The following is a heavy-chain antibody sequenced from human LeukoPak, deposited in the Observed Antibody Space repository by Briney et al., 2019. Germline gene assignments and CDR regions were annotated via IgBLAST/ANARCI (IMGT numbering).Heavy chain of an antibody. Sequence: PGGSLRLSCAASGFTFSSYWMSWVRQAPGKGLEWVANIKQDGREKYYVDSVKGRFTISRDNAKNSLYLQMNSLRAEDTAVYYCARDAPPHQGWIVAASNWFDPWGQGTLVTVSS. CDR2: IKQDGREK. CDR3: ARDAPPHQGWIVAASNWFDP. J-gene: IGHJ5*02. D-gene: IGHD6-13*01. V-gene: IGHV3-7*01. CDR1: GFTFSSYW.